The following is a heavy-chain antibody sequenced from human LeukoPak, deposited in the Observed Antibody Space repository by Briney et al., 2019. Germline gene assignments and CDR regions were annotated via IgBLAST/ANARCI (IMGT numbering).Heavy chain of an antibody. CDR2: INSDGSST. CDR3: ARDIVVVVAANSGLPWFDP. CDR1: GFTFSSYW. V-gene: IGHV3-74*01. J-gene: IGHJ5*02. D-gene: IGHD2-15*01. Sequence: GGSLRLSCAASGFTFSSYWMHWVRHAPGKGLVWVSRINSDGSSTSYADSVKGRFTISRDNAKNTLYLQMNSLRADDTAVYYCARDIVVVVAANSGLPWFDPWGQGTLVTVSS.